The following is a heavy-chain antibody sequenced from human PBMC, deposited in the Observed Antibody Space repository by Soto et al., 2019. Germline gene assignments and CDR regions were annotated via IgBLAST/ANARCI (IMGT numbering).Heavy chain of an antibody. Sequence: NPSETLSLTCTVSGGSISSGGYYWSWIRQHPGKGLEWIGYIYYSGSTYYNPSLKSRVTISVDTSKNQFSLKLSSVTAADTAVYYCARARYYDSSEWFDPWGQGTLVTVSS. V-gene: IGHV4-31*03. CDR2: IYYSGST. CDR1: GGSISSGGYY. D-gene: IGHD3-22*01. J-gene: IGHJ5*02. CDR3: ARARYYDSSEWFDP.